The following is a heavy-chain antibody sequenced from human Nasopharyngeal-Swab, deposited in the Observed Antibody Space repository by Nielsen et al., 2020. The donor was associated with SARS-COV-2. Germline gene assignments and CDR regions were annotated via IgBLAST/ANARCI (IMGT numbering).Heavy chain of an antibody. CDR3: ARQGVFVPAYSHQHYMDV. V-gene: IGHV3-7*03. J-gene: IGHJ6*03. CDR2: IKQDGSEK. Sequence: GESLKISCAASGFSFSTYLMKWVRQAPGKGLEWVANIKQDGSEKYYVASVKGRFTVSRDNPKNLLYLQVNSLRAEDTAVYYCARQGVFVPAYSHQHYMDVWGKGTTVTVSS. D-gene: IGHD3-16*02. CDR1: GFSFSTYL.